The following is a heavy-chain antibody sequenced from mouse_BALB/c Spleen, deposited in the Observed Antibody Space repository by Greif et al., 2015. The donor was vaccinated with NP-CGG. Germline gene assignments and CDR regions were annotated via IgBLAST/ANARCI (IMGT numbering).Heavy chain of an antibody. V-gene: IGHV1S81*02. D-gene: IGHD1-1*01. CDR2: INPSNGGT. J-gene: IGHJ2*01. CDR3: TRSDYYGPHFDY. CDR1: GYTFTSYY. Sequence: VKLVESGAELAKPGASVKLSCKASGYTFTSYYMYWVKQRPGQGLEWIGEINPSNGGTNFNEKFKSKATLTVDKSSSTAYMQLSSLTSEDSAVYYCTRSDYYGPHFDYWGQGTTLTVSS.